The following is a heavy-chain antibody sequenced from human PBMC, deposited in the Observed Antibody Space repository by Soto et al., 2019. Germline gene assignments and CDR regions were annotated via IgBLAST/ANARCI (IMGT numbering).Heavy chain of an antibody. J-gene: IGHJ6*03. D-gene: IGHD5-12*01. CDR2: IRSKANSYAT. CDR3: TRHAGDSGYDTDYYYYYMDV. Sequence: GGSLRLSCAASGFTFSGSAMHWVRQASGKGLEWVGRIRSKANSYATAYAASVKGRFTISRDDSKNTAYLQMNSLKTEDTAVYYCTRHAGDSGYDTDYYYYYMDVWGKGTTVTVSS. CDR1: GFTFSGSA. V-gene: IGHV3-73*01.